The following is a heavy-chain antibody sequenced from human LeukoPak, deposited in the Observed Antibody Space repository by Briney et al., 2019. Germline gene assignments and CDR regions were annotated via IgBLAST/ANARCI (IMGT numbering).Heavy chain of an antibody. CDR2: SRNKANSYTT. Sequence: GGSLRLSCAASGFTFSDHYMDWVRQAPGEGLEWVRRSRNKANSYTTEYAASVKGRFTISRDVSKDSLYLQMNSLKTEDTAVYYCARAGLVVVTAKKSDAFDVWGRGTMVTVSS. CDR3: ARAGLVVVTAKKSDAFDV. D-gene: IGHD2-21*02. V-gene: IGHV3-72*01. J-gene: IGHJ3*01. CDR1: GFTFSDHY.